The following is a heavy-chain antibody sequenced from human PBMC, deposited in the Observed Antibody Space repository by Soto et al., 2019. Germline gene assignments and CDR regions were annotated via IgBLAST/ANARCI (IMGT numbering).Heavy chain of an antibody. CDR2: IWYDESNK. V-gene: IGHV3-33*01. CDR3: AGGRYSSSPGDFFDY. J-gene: IGHJ4*02. D-gene: IGHD6-6*01. Sequence: QVQLVESGGGVVQPGRSLRLSCAASGFTFSSYGMHWVRQAPGKGLEWVAIIWYDESNKYYADSVKGRFTISRDNSKNTLYLQMNSLRAEDTAVYYCAGGRYSSSPGDFFDYWGLGTLVTVSS. CDR1: GFTFSSYG.